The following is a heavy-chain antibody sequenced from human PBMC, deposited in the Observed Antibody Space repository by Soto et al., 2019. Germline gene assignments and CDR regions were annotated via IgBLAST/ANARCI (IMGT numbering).Heavy chain of an antibody. V-gene: IGHV4-31*03. CDR2: IYYRGST. J-gene: IGHJ5*02. Sequence: QVQLQESGPGLVKPSQTLSLTCTVSGGSISSGGYYWSWIRQHPGKCLEWIGYIYYRGSTYDTPSLKRRVTISVDTPKTQFSLKLSSVTAADTAVYYCARSINPWGQGTLVSVSS. CDR3: ARSINP. CDR1: GGSISSGGYY. D-gene: IGHD3-10*01.